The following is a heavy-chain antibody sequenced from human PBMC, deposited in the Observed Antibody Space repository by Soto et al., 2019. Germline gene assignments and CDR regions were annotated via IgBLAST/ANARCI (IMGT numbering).Heavy chain of an antibody. D-gene: IGHD6-19*01. CDR2: IGTAGDT. CDR3: ARPAGSGWYGY. J-gene: IGHJ4*02. CDR1: GFTFSSYD. V-gene: IGHV3-13*01. Sequence: EVQLVESGGGLVQPGGSLRLSCAASGFTFSSYDMHWVRQATGKGLEWVSAIGTAGDTYYPGSVKGRFTISRENAKNSLYLQMNSLRAGDTAVYYCARPAGSGWYGYWGQGTLVTVSS.